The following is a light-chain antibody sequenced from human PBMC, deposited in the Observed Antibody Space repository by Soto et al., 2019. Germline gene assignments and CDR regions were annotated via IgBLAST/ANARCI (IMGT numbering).Light chain of an antibody. CDR2: GAS. CDR3: QESYSFLWGT. J-gene: IGKJ1*01. CDR1: QSINTY. V-gene: IGKV1-39*01. Sequence: DIQMTQSPSSLSASVGDRVTITCRTSQSINTYLNWYQQKPGKAPKLLIYGASSLQSGVPLRFSGRGSGTEFTLNITTLQTEDFATYYCQESYSFLWGTCGQGTKVEIK.